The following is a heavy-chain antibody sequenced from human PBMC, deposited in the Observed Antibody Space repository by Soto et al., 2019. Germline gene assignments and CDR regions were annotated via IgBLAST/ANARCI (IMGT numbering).Heavy chain of an antibody. CDR3: ARVGPWVPYYYDSSHYTFENWFDP. CDR1: GYSISSDYY. Sequence: PXETLSLPFAVSGYSISSDYYWGWLRQPPGKGLEWIVIIYHGGSTYYNPSLNSRVTLSIDMTNNHVSLILNSVTAADTAVYYCARVGPWVPYYYDSSHYTFENWFDPWGQGTLVTVSS. CDR2: IYHGGST. V-gene: IGHV4-38-2*01. J-gene: IGHJ5*02. D-gene: IGHD3-22*01.